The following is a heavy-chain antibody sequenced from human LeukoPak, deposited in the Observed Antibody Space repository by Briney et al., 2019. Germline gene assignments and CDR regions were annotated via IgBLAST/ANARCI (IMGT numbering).Heavy chain of an antibody. CDR2: ISRSGSTI. V-gene: IGHV3-11*01. CDR3: ARVKGYSSSPTFDY. Sequence: PGGSLRLSCAPSVFTFCVYYTSWIRRAPGRGVEWVSYISRSGSTIYYAVSMTGRFTNSRDNAKHSLYLQTNSLRAEDTAVYYCARVKGYSSSPTFDYWGQGTLVTVSS. D-gene: IGHD6-6*01. CDR1: VFTFCVYY. J-gene: IGHJ4*02.